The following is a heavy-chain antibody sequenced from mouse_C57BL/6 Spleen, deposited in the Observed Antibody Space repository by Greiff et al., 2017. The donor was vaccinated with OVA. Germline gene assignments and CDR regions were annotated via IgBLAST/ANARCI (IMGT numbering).Heavy chain of an antibody. Sequence: EVQLQQSGPELVKPGASVKISCKASGYTFTDYYMNWVKQSHGKSLEWIGDINPNNGGTSYNQKFKGKATLTVDKSSSTAYMELRSLTSEGSAVYYCAPFYYDYDGGYAMDYWGQGTSVTVSS. V-gene: IGHV1-26*01. D-gene: IGHD2-4*01. J-gene: IGHJ4*01. CDR2: INPNNGGT. CDR3: APFYYDYDGGYAMDY. CDR1: GYTFTDYY.